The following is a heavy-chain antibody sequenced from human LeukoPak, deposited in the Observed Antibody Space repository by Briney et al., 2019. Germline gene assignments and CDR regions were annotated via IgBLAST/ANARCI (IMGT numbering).Heavy chain of an antibody. J-gene: IGHJ3*02. D-gene: IGHD2-2*02. V-gene: IGHV1-2*02. CDR2: INPNSGGT. CDR1: GYTFTGYY. CDR3: AREGDHCSSTSCYSSYDAFDI. Sequence: ASVKVSCKASGYTFTGYYMHWVRQALGQGLEWMEWINPNSGGTNYAQKFQGRVTMTRDTSISTAYMELSRLRSDDTAVYYCAREGDHCSSTSCYSSYDAFDIWGQGTMVTVSS.